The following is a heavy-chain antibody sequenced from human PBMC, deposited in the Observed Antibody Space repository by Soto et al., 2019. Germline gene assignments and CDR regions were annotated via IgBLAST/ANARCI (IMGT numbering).Heavy chain of an antibody. Sequence: EVQLVESGGGLVQPGGSLRLSCAASGFSFSHYCMSWVRQAPGKGLEWVANIKQDGSEKYDVDSVKGRFTISRDNAKKSMFLEMESLRDEDTAVYYWARVPSTRDIWSYGVGGKYYYYYMDVWGKGTTVTVSS. CDR1: GFSFSHYC. V-gene: IGHV3-7*04. CDR2: IKQDGSEK. CDR3: ARVPSTRDIWSYGVGGKYYYYYMDV. D-gene: IGHD1-7*01. J-gene: IGHJ6*03.